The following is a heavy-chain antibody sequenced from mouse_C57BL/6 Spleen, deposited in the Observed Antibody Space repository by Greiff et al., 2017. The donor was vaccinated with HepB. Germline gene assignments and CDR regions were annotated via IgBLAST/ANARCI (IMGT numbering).Heavy chain of an antibody. CDR1: GYTFTSYW. J-gene: IGHJ2*01. CDR2: IDPSDSYT. Sequence: VQLQQPGAELVRPGTSVKLSCKASGYTFTSYWMHWVKQRPGQGLEWIGVIDPSDSYTNYNQKFKGKATLTVDTSSSTAYMQLSSLTSEDSAVYYCAFFYDYDSGDYWGQGTTLTVSS. CDR3: AFFYDYDSGDY. V-gene: IGHV1-59*01. D-gene: IGHD2-4*01.